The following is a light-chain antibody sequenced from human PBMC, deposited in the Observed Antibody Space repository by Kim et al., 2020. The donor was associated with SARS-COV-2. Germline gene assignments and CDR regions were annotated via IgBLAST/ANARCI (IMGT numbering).Light chain of an antibody. Sequence: SPGDRATLSCRASQSVSSSYLAWYQQKPGQAPRLLIYGASSRATGIPDRFSGSGSGTDFTLTISRLGPEDFAVYYCQQYESPPMYTFGQGTNWRS. CDR1: QSVSSSY. CDR3: QQYESPPMYT. V-gene: IGKV3-20*01. CDR2: GAS. J-gene: IGKJ2*01.